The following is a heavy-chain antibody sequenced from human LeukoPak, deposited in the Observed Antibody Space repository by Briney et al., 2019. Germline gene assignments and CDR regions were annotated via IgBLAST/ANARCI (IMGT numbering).Heavy chain of an antibody. J-gene: IGHJ4*02. Sequence: SETLSLTCAVYGGSFRGYYWSWIRQPPGKGLDWIGEINHSGSTNYNPSLKSRVTISVDTSKNQFSLKLSSVTAADTAVYYCARGWGTAYGYWGQGTLVTVSS. D-gene: IGHD3-10*01. CDR3: ARGWGTAYGY. V-gene: IGHV4-34*01. CDR2: INHSGST. CDR1: GGSFRGYY.